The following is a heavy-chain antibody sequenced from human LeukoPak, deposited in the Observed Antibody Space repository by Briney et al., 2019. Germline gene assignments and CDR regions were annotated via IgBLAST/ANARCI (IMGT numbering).Heavy chain of an antibody. J-gene: IGHJ5*02. CDR2: INHSGST. CDR3: ARGGFWSGYPEYNWLDP. V-gene: IGHV4-34*01. Sequence: PSETLSLTCAVYGGSFSGYYWSWIRQPPGKGLEWIGEINHSGSTNYNPSLKSRVTISVDTSKNQFSLKLSSVTAADTAVYYCARGGFWSGYPEYNWLDPWGQGTLVTVSS. CDR1: GGSFSGYY. D-gene: IGHD3-3*01.